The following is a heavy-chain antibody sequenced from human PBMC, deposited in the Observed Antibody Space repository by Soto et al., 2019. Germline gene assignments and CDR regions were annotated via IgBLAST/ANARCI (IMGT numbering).Heavy chain of an antibody. CDR1: GFTFSDYY. J-gene: IGHJ1*01. CDR2: ISSSGSTI. D-gene: IGHD4-17*01. CDR3: ASTPPQPTPYYGANAEYFQH. Sequence: GGSLRLSCAASGFTFSDYYMSWIRQAPGKGLEWVSYISSSGSTIYYADSVKGRFTISRDNAKNSLYLQMNSLRAEDTAVYYCASTPPQPTPYYGANAEYFQHWGQGTLVTVSS. V-gene: IGHV3-11*01.